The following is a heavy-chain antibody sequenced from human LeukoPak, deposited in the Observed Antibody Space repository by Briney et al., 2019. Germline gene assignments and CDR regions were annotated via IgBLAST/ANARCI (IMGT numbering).Heavy chain of an antibody. J-gene: IGHJ4*02. CDR3: ARLGYVDYDFWSGPPVDY. CDR1: GGSISSSSYY. CDR2: IYYSGST. Sequence: LSETLSLTCTVSGGSISSSSYYWGWIRQPPGKGLEWIGSIYYSGSTYYNPSLKSRVTISVDTSKNQFSLKLSSVTAADTAVYYCARLGYVDYDFWSGPPVDYWGQGTLVTVS. V-gene: IGHV4-39*01. D-gene: IGHD3-3*01.